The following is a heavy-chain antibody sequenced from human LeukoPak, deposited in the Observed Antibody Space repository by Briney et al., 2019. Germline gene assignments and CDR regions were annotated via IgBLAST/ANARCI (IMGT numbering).Heavy chain of an antibody. CDR2: IKSKTDGGTT. CDR1: GFTFSNAW. V-gene: IGHV3-15*07. J-gene: IGHJ3*02. D-gene: IGHD1-14*01. Sequence: GGSLRLSCAASGFTFSNAWMNWVRQAPGKGLEWVGRIKSKTDGGTTDCAAPVKGRVTISRDDSKNTLYLQMNSLKSEDTAVYYCTTRNSRGAFDIWGQGTMVTVSS. CDR3: TTRNSRGAFDI.